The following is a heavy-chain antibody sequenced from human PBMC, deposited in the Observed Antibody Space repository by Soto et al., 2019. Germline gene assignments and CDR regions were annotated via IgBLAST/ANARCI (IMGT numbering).Heavy chain of an antibody. J-gene: IGHJ4*02. CDR2: ISGSGGST. V-gene: IGHV3-23*01. CDR3: AKADPDILRYFDWLSGGFDY. D-gene: IGHD3-9*01. Sequence: ESLRLSCAASGFTFSSYAMSWVRQAPGKGLEWVSAISGSGGSTYYADSVKGRFTISRDNSKNTLYLQMNSLGAEDTAVYYCAKADPDILRYFDWLSGGFDYWGQGTLVTVSS. CDR1: GFTFSSYA.